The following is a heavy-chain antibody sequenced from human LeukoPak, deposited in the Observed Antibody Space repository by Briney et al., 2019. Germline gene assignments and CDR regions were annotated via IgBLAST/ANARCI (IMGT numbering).Heavy chain of an antibody. V-gene: IGHV3-30*03. J-gene: IGHJ5*02. CDR3: ARGQTFDWLLLPELDP. D-gene: IGHD3-9*01. CDR2: ISYDGSNK. Sequence: GGSLRLSCAASGFTFSSYGMHWVRQAPGKGLEWVAVISYDGSNKYYADSVKGRFTISRDNSKNTLYLQMNSLRAEDTAVYYCARGQTFDWLLLPELDPWGQGTLVTVSS. CDR1: GFTFSSYG.